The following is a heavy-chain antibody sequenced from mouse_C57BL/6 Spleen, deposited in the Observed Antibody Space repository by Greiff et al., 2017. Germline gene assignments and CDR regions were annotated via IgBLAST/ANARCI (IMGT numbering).Heavy chain of an antibody. CDR2: IYPGDGDT. CDR3: ARSHGTHWYFEV. Sequence: VQLQQSGAELVKPGASVKISCKASGYAFSSYWMNWVKQRPGKGLEWIGQIYPGDGDTNYNGKFKGKATLTADKSSSTAYMQLSSLTSEDSAVYFCARSHGTHWYFEVWGTGTTVTVSS. CDR1: GYAFSSYW. J-gene: IGHJ1*03. D-gene: IGHD1-1*01. V-gene: IGHV1-80*01.